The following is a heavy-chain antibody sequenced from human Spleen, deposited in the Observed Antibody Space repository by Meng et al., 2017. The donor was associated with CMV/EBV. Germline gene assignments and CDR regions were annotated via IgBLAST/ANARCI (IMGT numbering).Heavy chain of an antibody. CDR1: GGSFSGYY. CDR3: VRDTVTTWSQYYYGMDV. Sequence: ETLSLTCAVYGGSFSGYYWSWIRQPPGKGLEWVSSISSSSSYIYYADSVKGRFTISRDNAKNSLYLQMNSLRAEDTAVYYCVRDTVTTWSQYYYGMDVWGQGTTVTVSS. V-gene: IGHV3-21*01. J-gene: IGHJ6*02. CDR2: ISSSSSYI. D-gene: IGHD4-11*01.